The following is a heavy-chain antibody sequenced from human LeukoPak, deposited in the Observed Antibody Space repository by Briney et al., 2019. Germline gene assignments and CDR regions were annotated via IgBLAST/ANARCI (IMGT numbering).Heavy chain of an antibody. CDR1: GFTFSSYG. Sequence: GGSLRLSCAASGFTFSSYGMNWVRQAPGKGLEWVSYISSSGSTIYYADSVKGRFTISRDNAKNSLYLQMNSLRAEDTAVYYCARGGERFSAGGVFDYWGQGTLVTVSS. J-gene: IGHJ4*02. V-gene: IGHV3-48*03. CDR2: ISSSGSTI. CDR3: ARGGERFSAGGVFDY. D-gene: IGHD1-1*01.